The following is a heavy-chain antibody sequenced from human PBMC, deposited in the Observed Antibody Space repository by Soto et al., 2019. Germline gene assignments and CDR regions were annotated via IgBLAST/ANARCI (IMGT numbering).Heavy chain of an antibody. CDR1: GFSLRNARMG. CDR2: ILSSDEK. D-gene: IGHD3-22*01. J-gene: IGHJ6*01. CDR3: ARMLAVNYYYYYVDV. Sequence: QVTLKESGPVLVKPTETLTLTCTVSGFSLRNARMGVSWIRQPPGKALEWLEHILSSDEKSYNTSLKGRLTLSQDTTKSQVVLTITNMDPVDTATCFCARMLAVNYYYYYVDVWGEGTTVTVSS. V-gene: IGHV2-26*01.